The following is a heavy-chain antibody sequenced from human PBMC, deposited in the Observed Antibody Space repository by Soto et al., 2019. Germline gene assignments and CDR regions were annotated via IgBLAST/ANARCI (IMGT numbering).Heavy chain of an antibody. J-gene: IGHJ4*02. CDR1: GFTFSSYS. D-gene: IGHD3-3*01. CDR2: ISSSSSYI. V-gene: IGHV3-21*01. Sequence: GGSLRLSCAASGFTFSSYSMNWVRQAPGKGLEWVSSISSSSSYIYYADSVKGRFTISRDNAKNSLYLQMNSLRAEDTAVYYCAKSSAFLEWLFDYWGQGTLVTVSS. CDR3: AKSSAFLEWLFDY.